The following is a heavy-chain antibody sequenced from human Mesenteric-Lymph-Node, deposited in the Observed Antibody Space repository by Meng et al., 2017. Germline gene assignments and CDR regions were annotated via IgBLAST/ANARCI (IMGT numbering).Heavy chain of an antibody. D-gene: IGHD3-22*01. V-gene: IGHV3-48*03. CDR3: VSQFTTTSQY. Sequence: GGPLRLSCVAPGISFSSYEMNWVRQAPGKGLEWVAYICRDSITINYADSVRGRFTISRDNAKNSLYLQMNSLTAEDTAVYYCVSQFTTTSQYWGQGTLVTVSS. J-gene: IGHJ4*02. CDR2: ICRDSITI. CDR1: GISFSSYE.